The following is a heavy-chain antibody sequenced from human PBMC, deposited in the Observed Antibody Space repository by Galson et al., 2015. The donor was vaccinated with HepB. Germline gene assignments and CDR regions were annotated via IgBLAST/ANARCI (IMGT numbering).Heavy chain of an antibody. D-gene: IGHD1-14*01. CDR1: GGSMTMNNYY. V-gene: IGHV4-39*07. CDR2: IYFTGST. Sequence: SETLSLTCIVSGGSMTMNNYYWDWIRQSPGKGLEWIGGIYFTGSTDYNPSLKSRVTMSVDTSKNQFSLSLVSVSAADTAVYYCARGGKKNLGYYYYYGLDVWAQGTTVTVSS. CDR3: ARGGKKNLGYYYYYGLDV. J-gene: IGHJ6*02.